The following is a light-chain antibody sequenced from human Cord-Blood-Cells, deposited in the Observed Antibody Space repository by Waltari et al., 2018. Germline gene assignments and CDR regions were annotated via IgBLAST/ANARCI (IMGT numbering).Light chain of an antibody. CDR1: QCVSSY. J-gene: IGKJ2*01. CDR2: DAS. V-gene: IGKV3-11*01. Sequence: EIALTQSPATLSLSPGERATLPCRASQCVSSYLVWYRQKPGQAPRLLIYDASNRATGIPARFSGSGSGTDFTLTISSLEPEDFAVHYCQQRSNWYTFGQGTKLEIK. CDR3: QQRSNWYT.